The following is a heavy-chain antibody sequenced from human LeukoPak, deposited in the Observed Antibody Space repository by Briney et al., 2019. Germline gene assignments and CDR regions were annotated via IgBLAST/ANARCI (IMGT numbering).Heavy chain of an antibody. Sequence: LSLTCTVSGDSLNTYYWTWIRQTPGKGLEWISYITMSGSVIQYSSSVKGRFTTSRDNARNSLYLQMNSLRADDTAVYYCARGGWSRGWFDPWGQGTLVTVSS. J-gene: IGHJ5*02. V-gene: IGHV3-11*01. D-gene: IGHD6-19*01. CDR3: ARGGWSRGWFDP. CDR2: ITMSGSVI. CDR1: GDSLNTYY.